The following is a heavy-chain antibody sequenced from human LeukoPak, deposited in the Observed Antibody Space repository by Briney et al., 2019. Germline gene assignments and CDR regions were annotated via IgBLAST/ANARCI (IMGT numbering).Heavy chain of an antibody. D-gene: IGHD7-27*01. CDR2: ISFDGGNT. CDR3: ARGGNWGYFDY. CDR1: KFTFSSFA. V-gene: IGHV3-30*04. J-gene: IGHJ4*02. Sequence: GGSLRLSCAASKFTFSSFAIHWVRQAPGKGLEWVALISFDGGNTLYADSVKGRFIISRDNSKSTLYLQMNSLRTEDTAIYHCARGGNWGYFDYWGQGTLVTVSS.